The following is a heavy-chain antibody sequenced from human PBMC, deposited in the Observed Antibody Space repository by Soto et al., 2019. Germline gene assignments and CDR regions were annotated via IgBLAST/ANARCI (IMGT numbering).Heavy chain of an antibody. CDR3: TRRGRQSANWFDP. CDR1: GGTVNSYS. Sequence: QVQLVQSGAEVKTPGSSVKVSCKASGGTVNSYSIDWVRQAPGQGFEWMGGIIPMSGRPNYAERFQGRVTFRADKSTNTVYMEVNSLAHEDTAVYYCTRRGRQSANWFDPWGQGTLVTASS. J-gene: IGHJ5*02. CDR2: IIPMSGRP. V-gene: IGHV1-69*14.